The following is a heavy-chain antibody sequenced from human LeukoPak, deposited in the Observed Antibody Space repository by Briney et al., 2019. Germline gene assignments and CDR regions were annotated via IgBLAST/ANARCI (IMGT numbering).Heavy chain of an antibody. CDR3: ARGLNYDFWSGYLWNYYYGMDV. CDR1: GYTFTSYD. Sequence: GASVKVSCKASGYTFTSYDINWVRQATGQGLEWMGWMNPNCGNTGYAQKFQGRVTMTRNTSISTAYMELSSLRSEDTAVYYCARGLNYDFWSGYLWNYYYGMDVWGQGTTVIVSS. CDR2: MNPNCGNT. D-gene: IGHD3-3*01. V-gene: IGHV1-8*01. J-gene: IGHJ6*02.